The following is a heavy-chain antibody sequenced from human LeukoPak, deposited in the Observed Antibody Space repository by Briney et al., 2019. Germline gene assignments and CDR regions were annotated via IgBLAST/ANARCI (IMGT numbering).Heavy chain of an antibody. Sequence: GGSLRLSCAASGFTFDDYAMHWVRQAPGKGLEWVSGISWNSGSIGYADSVKGRFTISRDNAKNPLYLQMNSLRAEDTALYYCAKDNGGSGYSSGWSYWGQGTLVTVSS. J-gene: IGHJ4*02. CDR2: ISWNSGSI. CDR3: AKDNGGSGYSSGWSY. CDR1: GFTFDDYA. D-gene: IGHD6-19*01. V-gene: IGHV3-9*01.